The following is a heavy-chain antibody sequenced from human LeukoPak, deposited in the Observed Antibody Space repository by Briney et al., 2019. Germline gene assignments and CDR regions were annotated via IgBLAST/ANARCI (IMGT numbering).Heavy chain of an antibody. V-gene: IGHV4-38-2*02. CDR1: GMSITSRHY. J-gene: IGHJ5*02. CDR3: ARHFPRYSSSWYVGLNWFDP. D-gene: IGHD6-13*01. CDR2: TSHSDSP. Sequence: AETLSLTCSVSGMSITSRHYWGWIRQPPGKGLERIGSTSHSDSPYYNPSLESRVTISLDTSRNQFSLKLTSVTAADTAVYYCARHFPRYSSSWYVGLNWFDPWGQGTLVTVSS.